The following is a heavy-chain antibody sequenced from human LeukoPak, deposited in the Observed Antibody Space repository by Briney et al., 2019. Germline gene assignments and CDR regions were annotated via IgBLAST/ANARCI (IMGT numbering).Heavy chain of an antibody. D-gene: IGHD2/OR15-2a*01. CDR1: GFTFSDYG. CDR3: VRDVFSLGDS. V-gene: IGHV3-74*01. Sequence: GGSLRLSCAASGFTFSDYGMHWVRQAPGKGLVWVSHINHDGTLRNYADSVKGRFTISRDFAKNTLYLQMNTLGAEDTAVYYCVRDVFSLGDSWGQGTLVTVST. J-gene: IGHJ4*02. CDR2: INHDGTLR.